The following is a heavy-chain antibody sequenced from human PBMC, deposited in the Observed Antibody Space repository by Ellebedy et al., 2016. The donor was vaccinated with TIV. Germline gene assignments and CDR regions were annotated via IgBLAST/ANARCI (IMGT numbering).Heavy chain of an antibody. Sequence: GESLKIPCAASGFTLSDHYMDLVRQAPGKGLEWVGRSRDKANSYTTDYAASVKGRFTISRDDSKNSLYLQMTSLKTEDTAVYYCVRVRGGGAFDIWGQGTMVTVSS. D-gene: IGHD3-16*01. J-gene: IGHJ3*02. CDR3: VRVRGGGAFDI. V-gene: IGHV3-72*01. CDR1: GFTLSDHY. CDR2: SRDKANSYTT.